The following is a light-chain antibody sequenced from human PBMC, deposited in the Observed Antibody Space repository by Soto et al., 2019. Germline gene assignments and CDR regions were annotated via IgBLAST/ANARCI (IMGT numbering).Light chain of an antibody. CDR1: QSITIW. V-gene: IGKV1-5*01. CDR3: QHYNSYSWT. CDR2: DAS. Sequence: DIQMTQSPSTLSASVGDRVTITCRASQSITIWLAWYQQKPGKAPKLLIFDASSLESGVPSRFSGSGSGTAFTLTISSLQPDDFATYYCQHYNSYSWTFGQGTKVEIK. J-gene: IGKJ1*01.